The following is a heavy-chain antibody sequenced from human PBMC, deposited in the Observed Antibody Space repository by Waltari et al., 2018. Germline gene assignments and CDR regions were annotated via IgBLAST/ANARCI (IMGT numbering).Heavy chain of an antibody. CDR1: GFTFRSYD. J-gene: IGHJ3*02. CDR3: ARSIRKDVFDI. D-gene: IGHD3-3*01. V-gene: IGHV3-13*01. Sequence: DVQLVESGGGLVQPGGSLRLSCVTSGFTFRSYDMHWVRQVIGKGLEWVSGIPIVGDTSYADSVKGRFTISRENAKNTLYLQMNSLRVGDTAVYYCARSIRKDVFDIWGQGTMVTVS. CDR2: IPIVGDT.